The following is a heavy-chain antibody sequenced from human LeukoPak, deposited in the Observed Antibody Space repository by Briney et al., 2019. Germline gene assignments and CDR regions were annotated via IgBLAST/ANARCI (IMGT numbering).Heavy chain of an antibody. CDR3: AREAVEYCSGGSCSNWFDP. D-gene: IGHD2-15*01. CDR1: GYTFTSYY. J-gene: IGHJ5*02. CDR2: INPSGGST. V-gene: IGHV1-46*01. Sequence: GASVKVSCEASGYTFTSYYMHWVRQAPGQGLEWVGIINPSGGSTSYAQKFQGRFTMTRDTSTSTVYMELSSLRSEDTAVYYCAREAVEYCSGGSCSNWFDPWGQGTLVTVSS.